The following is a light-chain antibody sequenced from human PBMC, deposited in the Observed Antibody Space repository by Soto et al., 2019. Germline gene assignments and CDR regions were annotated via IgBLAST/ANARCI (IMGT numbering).Light chain of an antibody. V-gene: IGKV1-5*03. Sequence: DIQMTQSPSTLSASVGDRVTITCRASQDIGTWLAWYQQKPEKAPKVLIYRASHLDSGVPSRFSASGSGTEFSLTISSLQPEDFATYSCQQTYNTPPTFGQGTKVDIK. J-gene: IGKJ1*01. CDR3: QQTYNTPPT. CDR2: RAS. CDR1: QDIGTW.